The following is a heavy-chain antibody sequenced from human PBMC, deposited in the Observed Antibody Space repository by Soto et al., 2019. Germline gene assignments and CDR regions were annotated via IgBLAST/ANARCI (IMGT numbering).Heavy chain of an antibody. CDR3: AKVAGGTSMVRGVITYYYHGMDV. CDR1: GFTFSSYA. J-gene: IGHJ6*02. Sequence: PGGSLRLSCAASGFTFSSYAMSWVRQAPGKGLEWVSAISGSGGSTYYADSVKGRFTISRDNSKNTLYVQMNSLRAEDTAVYYCAKVAGGTSMVRGVITYYYHGMDVWGQGTTVTVS. CDR2: ISGSGGST. V-gene: IGHV3-23*01. D-gene: IGHD3-10*01.